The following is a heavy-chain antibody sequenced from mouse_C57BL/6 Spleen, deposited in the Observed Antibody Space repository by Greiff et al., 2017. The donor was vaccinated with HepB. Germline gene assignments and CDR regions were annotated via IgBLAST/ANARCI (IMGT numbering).Heavy chain of an antibody. CDR3: ARRSNYVGDYAMDY. CDR1: GYTFTSYW. Sequence: QVQLQQPGAELVRPGSSVKLSCKASGYTFTSYWMHWVKQRPIQGLEWIGNIDPSDSETHYNQKFKDKATLTVDKSSSTAYMQLSSLTSEDSAVYYCARRSNYVGDYAMDYWGQGTSVTVSS. D-gene: IGHD2-5*01. CDR2: IDPSDSET. V-gene: IGHV1-52*01. J-gene: IGHJ4*01.